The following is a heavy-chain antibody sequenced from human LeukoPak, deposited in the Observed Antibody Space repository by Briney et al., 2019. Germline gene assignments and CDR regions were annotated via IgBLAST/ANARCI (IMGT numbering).Heavy chain of an antibody. Sequence: SQTLSLTCTVSGDFIIGSPYYWSWVRPHPGKDLEWIANTYYSGNTYYNPSLKSRVNLSVDTSNNQFSLNLTSVTAADTAAYYCARVVGSTSWFDSWGQGTRVTVSS. CDR1: GDFIIGSPYY. CDR2: TYYSGNT. J-gene: IGHJ5*01. V-gene: IGHV4-31*03. D-gene: IGHD2-2*01. CDR3: ARVVGSTSWFDS.